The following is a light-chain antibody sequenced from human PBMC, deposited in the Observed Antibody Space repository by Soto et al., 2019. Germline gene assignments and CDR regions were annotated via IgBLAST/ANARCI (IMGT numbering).Light chain of an antibody. CDR2: SNN. CDR1: SSNIGSNT. J-gene: IGLJ1*01. V-gene: IGLV1-44*01. CDR3: AAWDDSLNGYV. Sequence: QSVLTQAPSASGTPGQRVTISCSGSSSNIGSNTVNWYQQLPVTAPKLLIYSNNQRPSGVPDRFSGSKSGTSASLAISGLQSEDEADYYCAAWDDSLNGYVFGTGTKLTVL.